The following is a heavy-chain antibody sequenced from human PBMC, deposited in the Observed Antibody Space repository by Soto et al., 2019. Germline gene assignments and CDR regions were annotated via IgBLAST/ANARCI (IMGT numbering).Heavy chain of an antibody. Sequence: ASVRSPARLLVTPLPAMHWVRQAPGQRLEWMGCINGGTGNTKYSQKFQGRVTITRDTSASTAYMDLSSLRSEDTAVYYCARSVEMATNWFDPWGQGTLVTVSS. CDR3: ARSVEMATNWFDP. V-gene: IGHV1-3*01. CDR2: INGGTGNT. D-gene: IGHD5-12*01. CDR1: VTPLPA. J-gene: IGHJ5*02.